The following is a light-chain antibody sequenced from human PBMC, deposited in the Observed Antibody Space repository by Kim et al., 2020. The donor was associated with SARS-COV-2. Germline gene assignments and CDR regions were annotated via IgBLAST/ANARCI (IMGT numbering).Light chain of an antibody. CDR3: QQFDKWPLT. J-gene: IGKJ4*01. CDR2: GAS. V-gene: IGKV3-15*01. Sequence: VSPGERPTPPCRASQSINSKLVWYQQKPGQAPRLLIYGASTRATGIPARFSGSGSGTEFTLTISSLQSEDFAVYYCQQFDKWPLTFGGGTKVDIK. CDR1: QSINSK.